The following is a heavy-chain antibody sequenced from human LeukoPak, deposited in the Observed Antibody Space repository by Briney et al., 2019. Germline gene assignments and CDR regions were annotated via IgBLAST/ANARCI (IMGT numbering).Heavy chain of an antibody. J-gene: IGHJ5*02. Sequence: SVTVSCTASGGTFSSYAISWVRQAPGQGLEWMGGIIPIFGTANYAQKFQGRVTITADESTSTAYMELSSLRSEDTAVYYCARLGPHYGGNPDNWFDPWGQGTLVTVSS. CDR1: GGTFSSYA. D-gene: IGHD4-23*01. CDR2: IIPIFGTA. V-gene: IGHV1-69*01. CDR3: ARLGPHYGGNPDNWFDP.